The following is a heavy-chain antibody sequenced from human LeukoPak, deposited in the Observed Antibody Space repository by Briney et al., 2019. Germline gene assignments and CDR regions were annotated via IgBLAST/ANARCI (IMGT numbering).Heavy chain of an antibody. Sequence: SETLSLTCAVYGGSFSGYYWSWIRQAPGKGLEWIGEINHSGSTNYNPSLKSRVTISVDTSKNQFSLMLSSVTAADTAAYYCARDLGYCSGGSCYFYAFWGQGTLVTVSS. D-gene: IGHD2-15*01. CDR1: GGSFSGYY. CDR3: ARDLGYCSGGSCYFYAF. J-gene: IGHJ4*02. CDR2: INHSGST. V-gene: IGHV4-34*01.